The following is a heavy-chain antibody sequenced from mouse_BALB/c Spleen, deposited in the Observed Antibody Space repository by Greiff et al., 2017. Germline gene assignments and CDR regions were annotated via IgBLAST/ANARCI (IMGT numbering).Heavy chain of an antibody. CDR1: GFTFSSYT. CDR2: ISSGGGNT. J-gene: IGHJ4*01. CDR3: ARNMIRAMDY. Sequence: EVKLVESGGGLVKPGGSLKLSCAASGFTFSSYTMSWVRQTPEKRLEWVATISSGGGNTYYPDSVKGRFTISRDNAKNTLYLQMSSLRSEDTALYYCARNMIRAMDYWGQGTSVTVSS. V-gene: IGHV5-9*01. D-gene: IGHD2-4*01.